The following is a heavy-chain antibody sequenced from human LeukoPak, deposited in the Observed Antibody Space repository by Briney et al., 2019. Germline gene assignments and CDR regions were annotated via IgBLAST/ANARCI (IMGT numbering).Heavy chain of an antibody. D-gene: IGHD3-10*01. Sequence: PSASVKVSCKASGYTFTSYAMNWVRQAPGQGLEWMGWINTNTGNPTYAQGFTGRFVFSLDTSVSTAYLQISSLKAEDTAVYYCARDPPIITMVYPGSGSSDYWGQGTLVTVSS. V-gene: IGHV7-4-1*02. CDR1: GYTFTSYA. J-gene: IGHJ4*02. CDR3: ARDPPIITMVYPGSGSSDY. CDR2: INTNTGNP.